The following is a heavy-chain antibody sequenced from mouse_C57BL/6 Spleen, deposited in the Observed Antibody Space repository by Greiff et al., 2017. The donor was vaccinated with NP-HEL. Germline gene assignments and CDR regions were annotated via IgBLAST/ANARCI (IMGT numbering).Heavy chain of an antibody. CDR3: AREDGYDGAWFAY. CDR2: ISDGGSYT. J-gene: IGHJ3*01. D-gene: IGHD2-2*01. Sequence: EVQLKESGGGLVKPGGSLKLSCAASGFTFSSYAMSWVRQTPEKRLEWVATISDGGSYTYYPDNVKGRFTISRDNAKNNLYLQMSHLKSEDTAMYYCAREDGYDGAWFAYWGQGTLVTVSA. CDR1: GFTFSSYA. V-gene: IGHV5-4*01.